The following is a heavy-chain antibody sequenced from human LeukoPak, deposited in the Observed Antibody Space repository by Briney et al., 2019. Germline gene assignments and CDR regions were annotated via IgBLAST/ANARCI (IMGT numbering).Heavy chain of an antibody. J-gene: IGHJ4*02. V-gene: IGHV1-69*04. D-gene: IGHD6-19*01. CDR2: IIPILGIA. CDR3: ARSQIAVTTTGTFDY. Sequence: GASVKVSCKVSGGTLRNYAISWVRQAPGQGLEWMGRIIPILGIANYAQKFQGRVTITADKSTSTAYMELSSLRSEDTAVYYCARSQIAVTTTGTFDYWGQGTLVTVSS. CDR1: GGTLRNYA.